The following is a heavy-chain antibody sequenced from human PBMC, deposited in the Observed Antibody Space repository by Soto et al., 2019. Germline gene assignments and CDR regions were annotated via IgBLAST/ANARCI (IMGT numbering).Heavy chain of an antibody. J-gene: IGHJ4*02. CDR1: GFTLTNYW. D-gene: IGHD2-2*01. V-gene: IGHV3-7*01. CDR3: AKDSFSVPTY. Sequence: GGSLRLSCAVSGFTLTNYWMAWVRQAPGKGLEWVANIKPDGSLKSYVASVKGRFTISRDSANNSRYLQMNSLRAEDTAVYYCAKDSFSVPTYWGRGTLVTVSS. CDR2: IKPDGSLK.